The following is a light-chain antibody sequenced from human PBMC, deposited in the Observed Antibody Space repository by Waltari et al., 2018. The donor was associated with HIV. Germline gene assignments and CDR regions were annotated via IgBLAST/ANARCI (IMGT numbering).Light chain of an antibody. Sequence: DIQMTQSPSSLSASVGDRVTITCRASQGISNYLAWYQQKPGKVPKLLIYAASTLQSGVPSRFSGSGSETDFTLTINSLQPEDVATYYCQKYNSAPALSFGGGTSVEIK. CDR1: QGISNY. CDR2: AAS. J-gene: IGKJ4*01. CDR3: QKYNSAPALS. V-gene: IGKV1-27*01.